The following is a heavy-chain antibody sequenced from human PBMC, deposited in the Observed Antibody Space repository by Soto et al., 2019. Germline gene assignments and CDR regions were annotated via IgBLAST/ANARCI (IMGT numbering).Heavy chain of an antibody. D-gene: IGHD3-22*01. Sequence: SETLSLTCTVSGGSISSGGYYWSWIRQHPGKGLEWIGYIYYSGSTYYNPSLKSRVTISVDTSKNQFSLKLSSVTAADTAVYYCATGHSSGYYSPIDWFDPWGQGTLVTVSS. CDR1: GGSISSGGYY. V-gene: IGHV4-31*03. J-gene: IGHJ5*02. CDR2: IYYSGST. CDR3: ATGHSSGYYSPIDWFDP.